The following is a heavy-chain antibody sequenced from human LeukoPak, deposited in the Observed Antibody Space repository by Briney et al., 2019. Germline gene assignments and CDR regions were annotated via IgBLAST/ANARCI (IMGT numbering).Heavy chain of an antibody. Sequence: PGGSLRLSCAASGFTFSSYSMNWVRQAPGKGLEWVSSISSSSSHIYYADSVKGRFTISRDNAKNSLYLQMNSLRAEDTAVYYCASSSKSYYYYMDVWGKGTTVTVSS. CDR1: GFTFSSYS. CDR2: ISSSSSHI. CDR3: ASSSKSYYYYMDV. J-gene: IGHJ6*03. V-gene: IGHV3-21*01. D-gene: IGHD6-6*01.